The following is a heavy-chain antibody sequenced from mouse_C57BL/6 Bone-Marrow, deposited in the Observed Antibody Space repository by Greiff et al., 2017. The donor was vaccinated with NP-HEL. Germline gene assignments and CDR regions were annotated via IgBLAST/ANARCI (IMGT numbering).Heavy chain of an antibody. J-gene: IGHJ1*03. Sequence: VKLMESGAELVRPGASVTLSCKASGYTFTDYEMHWVKQTPVHGLEWIGAIDPETGGTAYNQKFKGKAILTADKSSSTAYMELRSLTSEDSAVYYCTRKQTVDVWGTGTTVTVSS. CDR3: TRKQTVDV. V-gene: IGHV1-15*01. CDR1: GYTFTDYE. CDR2: IDPETGGT.